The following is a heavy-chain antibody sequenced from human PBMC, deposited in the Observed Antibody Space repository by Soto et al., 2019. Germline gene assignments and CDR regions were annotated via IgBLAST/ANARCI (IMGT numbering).Heavy chain of an antibody. Sequence: QLQLQESGPGLVKPSETLSLTCTVSGGSISSSSYYWGWIRQPPGKGLEWIGTIYYSGSTYYNPSLKSRVTISVDTSKNQFSRNLSSVTAADTAVYYCARRWSSALWDVWGQGTTVTVSS. CDR2: IYYSGST. J-gene: IGHJ6*02. V-gene: IGHV4-39*01. CDR1: GGSISSSSYY. CDR3: ARRWSSALWDV. D-gene: IGHD2-15*01.